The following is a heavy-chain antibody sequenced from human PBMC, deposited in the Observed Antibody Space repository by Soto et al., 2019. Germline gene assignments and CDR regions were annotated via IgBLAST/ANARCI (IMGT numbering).Heavy chain of an antibody. V-gene: IGHV3-49*03. CDR3: KSEGGVRSRRVPAVYFDY. D-gene: IGHD2-2*01. CDR1: GFTFGDYA. Sequence: GGSLRLSCTASGFTFGDYAMSWFRQAPGKGLEWVGFIRSKAYGGTTEYAASVKGRFTISRDDSKSIAYLQMNSLKTEDTAVYYCKSEGGVRSRRVPAVYFDYWGQGTLVTVSS. CDR2: IRSKAYGGTT. J-gene: IGHJ4*02.